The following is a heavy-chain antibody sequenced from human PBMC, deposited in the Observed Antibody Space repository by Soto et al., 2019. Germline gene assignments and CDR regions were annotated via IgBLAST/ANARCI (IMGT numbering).Heavy chain of an antibody. CDR2: ISWNSGSI. D-gene: IGHD2-15*01. Sequence: EVQLVESGGGLVQPGRSLRLSCAASGFTFDDYAMHWVRQAPGKGLEWVSGISWNSGSIGYADSVKGRFTISRDNAKNSLSLQMYNLRAEDTAHYFCAKRATTVPTPGNYFDRWGQGTLVTVSS. J-gene: IGHJ4*02. V-gene: IGHV3-9*01. CDR1: GFTFDDYA. CDR3: AKRATTVPTPGNYFDR.